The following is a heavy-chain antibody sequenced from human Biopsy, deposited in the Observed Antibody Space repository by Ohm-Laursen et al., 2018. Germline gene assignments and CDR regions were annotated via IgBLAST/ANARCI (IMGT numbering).Heavy chain of an antibody. Sequence: SDTLSLTCTVSGDSISTSTTYYWAWLRQPPGKGLEWIGSIYNSETTFYNPSLKSRVAISVDTSRNQFSLKVSSVTAADTALYYCARHPTGFWFDPWGHGTLVTVSS. J-gene: IGHJ5*02. CDR1: GDSISTSTTYY. CDR3: ARHPTGFWFDP. V-gene: IGHV4-39*01. CDR2: IYNSETT.